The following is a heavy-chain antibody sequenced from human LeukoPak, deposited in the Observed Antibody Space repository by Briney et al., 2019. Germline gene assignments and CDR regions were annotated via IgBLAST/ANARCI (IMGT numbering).Heavy chain of an antibody. CDR3: AKIFRLSVWGSYRSFDY. D-gene: IGHD3-16*02. V-gene: IGHV3-23*01. CDR1: GFTFSSYG. Sequence: GGSLRLSCAASGFTFSSYGMSWVRQAPGKGLEWVSAISGSGGSTYYADSVKGRFTISRDNSKNTLYLQMNSLRAEDTAVYYRAKIFRLSVWGSYRSFDYWGQGTLVTVSS. J-gene: IGHJ4*02. CDR2: ISGSGGST.